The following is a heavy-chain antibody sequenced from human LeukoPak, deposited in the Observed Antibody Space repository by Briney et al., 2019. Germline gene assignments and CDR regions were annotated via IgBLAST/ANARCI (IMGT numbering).Heavy chain of an antibody. D-gene: IGHD3-22*01. Sequence: GRSLRLSCAASGFTFDDYAMHWVRQAPGKGLERVSGISWNSGSIGYADSVKGRFTISRDNAKNSLYLQMNSLRAEDTALYYCAKDRVGDYYDSSGSLVAFDIWGQGTMVTVSS. CDR3: AKDRVGDYYDSSGSLVAFDI. J-gene: IGHJ3*02. V-gene: IGHV3-9*01. CDR2: ISWNSGSI. CDR1: GFTFDDYA.